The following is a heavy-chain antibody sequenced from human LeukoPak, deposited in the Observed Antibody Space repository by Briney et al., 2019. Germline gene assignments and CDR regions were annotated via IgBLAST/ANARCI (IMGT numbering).Heavy chain of an antibody. V-gene: IGHV4-39*07. J-gene: IGHJ3*02. CDR3: ASDQPIQWDAFDI. D-gene: IGHD5-12*01. Sequence: SETLSLTCTVSGGSISSSSYYWGWIRQPPGKGLEWIGSIYYSGSTYYNPSLKSRVTISVDTSKNQFSLKLSSVTAADTAVYYCASDQPIQWDAFDIWGQGTMVTVSS. CDR1: GGSISSSSYY. CDR2: IYYSGST.